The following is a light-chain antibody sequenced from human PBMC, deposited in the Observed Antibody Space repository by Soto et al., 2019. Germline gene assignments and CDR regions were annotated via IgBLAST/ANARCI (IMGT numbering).Light chain of an antibody. J-gene: IGLJ2*01. CDR1: SSDVSGYNF. Sequence: QSALTQPPSASGSPGQSVIISCTGTSSDVSGYNFVSWFQQHPGKAPKLMIYEVTKRPSGVPDRFSGSKSGNTASLTVSGLQAEDEADYYCISYAAGNNYLVFGGGTKLTVL. CDR3: ISYAAGNNYLV. V-gene: IGLV2-8*01. CDR2: EVT.